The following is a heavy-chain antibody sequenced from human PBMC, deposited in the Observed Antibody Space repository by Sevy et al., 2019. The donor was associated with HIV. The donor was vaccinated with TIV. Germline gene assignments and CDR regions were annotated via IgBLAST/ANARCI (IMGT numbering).Heavy chain of an antibody. Sequence: GGSLRLSCAASGFTFTLYAIHWVRQAPDKGLEWVALLSYSGTNKYYADSVKGRFTISRDDSKNTAYLQMDNLRTDDTAVYYCARVAVEYCTDDCYHRFDYWGQGTQVTVSS. CDR2: LSYSGTNK. J-gene: IGHJ4*02. CDR1: GFTFTLYA. V-gene: IGHV3-30-3*01. D-gene: IGHD2-21*02. CDR3: ARVAVEYCTDDCYHRFDY.